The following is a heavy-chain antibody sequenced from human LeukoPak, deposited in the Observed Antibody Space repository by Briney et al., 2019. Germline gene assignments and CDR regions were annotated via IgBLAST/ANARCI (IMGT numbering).Heavy chain of an antibody. V-gene: IGHV4-61*01. Sequence: SETLSLTCTVSGVSVSSGRYFWSWIRQPPGKGLEWIGCIYYSASTNFNPSLKSRVTMSVDTSKNQFSLKLNSVTTADTAVYYCARAEGAYDRAFDYWGQGTLVTVSS. CDR2: IYYSAST. J-gene: IGHJ4*02. CDR1: GVSVSSGRYF. CDR3: ARAEGAYDRAFDY. D-gene: IGHD3-22*01.